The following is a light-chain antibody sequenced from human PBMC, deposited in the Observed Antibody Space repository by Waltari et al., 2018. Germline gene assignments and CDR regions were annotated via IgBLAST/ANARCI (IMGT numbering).Light chain of an antibody. V-gene: IGKV3-15*01. CDR3: QQYNNWPPQCS. CDR1: QNVHGN. Sequence: EIVMTQSTAILSVSPGETVILSCRASQNVHGNLAWYQQKPGQAPRLLIYGTAVRAPGVPDRFSGSGSGTEFTLAISSLQSEDFAHYYCQQYNNWPPQCSFGQGTKLEI. J-gene: IGKJ2*02. CDR2: GTA.